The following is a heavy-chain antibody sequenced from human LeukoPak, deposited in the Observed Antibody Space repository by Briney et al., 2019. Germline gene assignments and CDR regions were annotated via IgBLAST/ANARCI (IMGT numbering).Heavy chain of an antibody. J-gene: IGHJ4*02. CDR2: ISGSGGST. CDR1: GFTFSSYA. D-gene: IGHD6-19*01. Sequence: PGGSLRLSCAASGFTFSSYAMSWVHQAPGKGLEWVSAISGSGGSTYYADSVKGRFTISRDNSKNTLYLQMNSLRAEDTAVYYCAASSSGWGYFDYWGQGTLVTVSS. V-gene: IGHV3-23*01. CDR3: AASSSGWGYFDY.